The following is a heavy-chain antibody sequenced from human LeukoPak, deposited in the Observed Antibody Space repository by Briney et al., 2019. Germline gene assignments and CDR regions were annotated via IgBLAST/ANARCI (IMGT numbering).Heavy chain of an antibody. CDR3: AHLVWEYVGGLDV. Sequence: LSGGSLRLSCAASGFIFRSYGMNWVRQAPGKGLEWVSGIYTNGRDTRYADAVKGRFTISRDNSKNTLYLQMHSLRVEDTAVYYCAHLVWEYVGGLDVWAKGPRSPSP. CDR2: IYTNGRDT. CDR1: GFIFRSYG. D-gene: IGHD3/OR15-3a*01. V-gene: IGHV3-23*05. J-gene: IGHJ6*02.